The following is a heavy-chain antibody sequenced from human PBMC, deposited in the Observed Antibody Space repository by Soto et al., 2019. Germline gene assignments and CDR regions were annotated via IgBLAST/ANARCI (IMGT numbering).Heavy chain of an antibody. CDR2: ISGSGGST. Sequence: EVQLLESGGGLVQPGGSLRLSCAASVFTFSSYAMSWVRQAPGKGLEWVSAISGSGGSTYYADSVKGRFTISRDNSKNTLYLQMNSLRAEDTAVYYCAKKYYYGSGKYYMDVWGKGTTVTVSS. CDR3: AKKYYYGSGKYYMDV. J-gene: IGHJ6*03. V-gene: IGHV3-23*01. CDR1: VFTFSSYA. D-gene: IGHD3-10*01.